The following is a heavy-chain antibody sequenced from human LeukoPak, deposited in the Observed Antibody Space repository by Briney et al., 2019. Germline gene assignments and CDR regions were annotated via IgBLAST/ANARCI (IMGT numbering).Heavy chain of an antibody. CDR2: IYYSGST. D-gene: IGHD3-22*01. CDR3: ARNFYASSGYYLDDFYFDF. V-gene: IGHV4-39*07. Sequence: SETLSLTCTVSGASIISDTYYWGWIRQPPGKGLEWIESIYYSGSTYYSPSLKSRVTMSVYTSTNQFSLKLISVTAADTALYYCARNFYASSGYYLDDFYFDFWGQGTRVTVAS. CDR1: GASIISDTYY. J-gene: IGHJ4*02.